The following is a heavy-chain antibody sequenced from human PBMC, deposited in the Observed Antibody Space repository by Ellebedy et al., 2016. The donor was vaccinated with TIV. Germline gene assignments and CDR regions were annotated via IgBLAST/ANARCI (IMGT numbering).Heavy chain of an antibody. D-gene: IGHD1-26*01. CDR3: ARSGEHDT. V-gene: IGHV3-23*01. Sequence: GESLKISCAASGFTVSSVYVSWVRQAPGKGLEWVSSISGSGGNTYYADSVKGRFTISRDNSKDTLYLQVNSLSAEDTAVYYCARSGEHDTWGQGTLVTVSS. CDR2: ISGSGGNT. J-gene: IGHJ5*02. CDR1: GFTVSSVY.